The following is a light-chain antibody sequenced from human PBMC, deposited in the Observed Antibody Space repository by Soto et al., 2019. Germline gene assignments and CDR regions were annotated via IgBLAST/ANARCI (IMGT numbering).Light chain of an antibody. Sequence: QSVLTQPPSVSGAPGQRVTISCTGSSSNIGAGYDVHWYQQIPVTAPKLLIYGNSNRPSGVPDRFSGSKSGTSASLAITGLQAEDEADYYCQSYDSSLSGYVFGTGTTLTVL. CDR3: QSYDSSLSGYV. J-gene: IGLJ1*01. V-gene: IGLV1-40*01. CDR1: SSNIGAGYD. CDR2: GNS.